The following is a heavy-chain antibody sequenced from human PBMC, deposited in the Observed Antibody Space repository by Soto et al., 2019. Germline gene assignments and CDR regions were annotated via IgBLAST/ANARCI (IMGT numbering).Heavy chain of an antibody. Sequence: PGGSLRLSCAASGFTFSTYAMAWVRQAPGKGLEWVSGVSASGLNTDYADPVKGRFYISRDNSKNTVSLHMNSLRAEDTAVYYCARILIIGTTRGSYFDYWGQGTLVTVSS. CDR1: GFTFSTYA. CDR3: ARILIIGTTRGSYFDY. D-gene: IGHD1-20*01. V-gene: IGHV3-23*01. CDR2: VSASGLNT. J-gene: IGHJ4*02.